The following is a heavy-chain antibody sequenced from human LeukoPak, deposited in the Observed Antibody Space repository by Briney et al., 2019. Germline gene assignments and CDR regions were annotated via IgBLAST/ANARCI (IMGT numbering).Heavy chain of an antibody. Sequence: ASVKVSCKASGCTFTGYYMHWVRQAPGQGLEWMGWINPNSGGTNYAQKFQGRVTMTRDTSISTAYMELSRLRSDDTAVYYCARATDGSGSYYQIYYYYYMDVWGKGTTVTVSS. CDR1: GCTFTGYY. CDR2: INPNSGGT. V-gene: IGHV1-2*02. CDR3: ARATDGSGSYYQIYYYYYMDV. J-gene: IGHJ6*03. D-gene: IGHD3-10*01.